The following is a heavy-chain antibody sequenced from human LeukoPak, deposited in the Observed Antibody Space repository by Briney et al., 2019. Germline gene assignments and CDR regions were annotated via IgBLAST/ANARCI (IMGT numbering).Heavy chain of an antibody. CDR1: GFTFSSYS. D-gene: IGHD5-18*01. CDR3: ASLHSYGVDY. V-gene: IGHV3-21*01. CDR2: ISSSSSYI. Sequence: PGGSLRPSCAASGFTFSSYSMNWVRQAPGKGLEWVSSISSSSSYIYYADSVKGRFTISRDNAKNSLYLQMNSLRAEDTAVYYCASLHSYGVDYWGQGTLVTVSS. J-gene: IGHJ4*02.